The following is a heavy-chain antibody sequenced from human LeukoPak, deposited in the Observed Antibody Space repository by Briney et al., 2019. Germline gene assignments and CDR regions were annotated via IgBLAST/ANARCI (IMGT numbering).Heavy chain of an antibody. V-gene: IGHV1-2*02. CDR1: GYTFTGYY. Sequence: ASVKVSCKASGYTFTGYYMHWVRQAPGQGLEWMGWINPNSGGTNYAQKFQGRVTMIIDTSTSTAYMELRSLRSDDTAVYYCARDGFFGSGIVGAFDIWGQGTMVTVSS. J-gene: IGHJ3*02. CDR3: ARDGFFGSGIVGAFDI. CDR2: INPNSGGT. D-gene: IGHD3-10*01.